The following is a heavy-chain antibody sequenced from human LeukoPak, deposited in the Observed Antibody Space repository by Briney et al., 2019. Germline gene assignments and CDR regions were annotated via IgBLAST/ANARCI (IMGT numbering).Heavy chain of an antibody. V-gene: IGHV3-53*01. CDR2: TYTGGNT. J-gene: IGHJ5*02. CDR1: GFIVSSNY. CDR3: AGHDWFDP. Sequence: GGSLRLSCAASGFIVSSNYMSWVRQAPGKGLEWVSVTYTGGNTYYADFVKGRFIISRDNSKNTLHLQMNNLRVEDTAVYYCAGHDWFDPWGQGTLVTVSS.